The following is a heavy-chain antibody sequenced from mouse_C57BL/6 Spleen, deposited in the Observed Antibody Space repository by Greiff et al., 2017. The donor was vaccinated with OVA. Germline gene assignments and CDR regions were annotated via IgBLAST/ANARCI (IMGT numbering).Heavy chain of an antibody. D-gene: IGHD2-4*01. CDR1: GYSITSGYY. CDR3: ARDDYDGYYYAMDY. J-gene: IGHJ4*01. Sequence: VQLKESGPGLVKPSQSLSLTCSVTGYSITSGYYWNWIRQFPGNKLEWMGYISYDGSNNYNPSLKNRISITRDTSKNQFFLKLNSVTTEDTATYYCARDDYDGYYYAMDYWGQGTSVTVSS. V-gene: IGHV3-6*01. CDR2: ISYDGSN.